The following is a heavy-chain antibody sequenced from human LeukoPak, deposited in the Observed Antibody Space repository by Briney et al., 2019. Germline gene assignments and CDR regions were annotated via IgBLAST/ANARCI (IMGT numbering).Heavy chain of an antibody. J-gene: IGHJ4*02. CDR2: IYHSGST. CDR3: ARNYSYGLDY. V-gene: IGHV4-30-2*01. Sequence: KTSQTLSLTCAVSGGSISSGGYSWSWIRQPPGKGLEWIGYIYHSGSTYHNPSLKSRVTISVDRSKNQFSLKLSSVTAADTAVYYCARNYSYGLDYWGQGTLVTVSS. D-gene: IGHD5-18*01. CDR1: GGSISSGGYS.